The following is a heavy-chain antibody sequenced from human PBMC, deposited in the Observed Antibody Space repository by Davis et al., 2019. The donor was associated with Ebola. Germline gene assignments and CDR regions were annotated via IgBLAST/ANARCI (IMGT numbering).Heavy chain of an antibody. Sequence: SETLSLTCTVSGGSISSSSYYWGWIRQPPGKGLEWIGSIYYSGSTYYNPSLKSRVTISVDTSKNQFSLKLNSVTAADTAVYYCVRHASKYQLLLRDWGQGTLVTVSS. CDR1: GGSISSSSYY. CDR2: IYYSGST. V-gene: IGHV4-39*01. CDR3: VRHASKYQLLLRD. J-gene: IGHJ4*02. D-gene: IGHD2-2*01.